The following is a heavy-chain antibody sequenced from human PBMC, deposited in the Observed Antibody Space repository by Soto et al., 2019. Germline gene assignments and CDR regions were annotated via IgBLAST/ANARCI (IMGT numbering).Heavy chain of an antibody. D-gene: IGHD1-1*01. Sequence: SETLSLTCSVSGGSINSSSYFWGWVRQPPGKGLEWIGFIYFSGSTFYHPSLKSRVTISVDPSRNQFSLKLTSVTAADTAVYYCAREIRNQSGDSHHWYFDLWGRGTQVTVSS. V-gene: IGHV4-31*03. J-gene: IGHJ2*01. CDR3: AREIRNQSGDSHHWYFDL. CDR1: GGSINSSSYF. CDR2: IYFSGST.